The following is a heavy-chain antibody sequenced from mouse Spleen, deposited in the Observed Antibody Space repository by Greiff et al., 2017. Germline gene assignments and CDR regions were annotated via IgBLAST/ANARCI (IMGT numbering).Heavy chain of an antibody. Sequence: EVKLMESGGGLVKPGGSLKLSCAASGFTFSDYGMHWVRQAPEKGLEWVAYISSGSSTIYYADTVKGRFTISRDNAKNTLFLQMTSLRSEDTAMYYCARRHYYYYAMDYWGQGTSVTVSS. CDR1: GFTFSDYG. CDR2: ISSGSSTI. J-gene: IGHJ4*01. CDR3: ARRHYYYYAMDY. D-gene: IGHD1-2*01. V-gene: IGHV5-17*01.